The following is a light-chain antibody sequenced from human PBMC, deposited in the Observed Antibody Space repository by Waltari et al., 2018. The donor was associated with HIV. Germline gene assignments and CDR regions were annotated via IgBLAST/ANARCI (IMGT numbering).Light chain of an antibody. CDR3: QAWDSNLGV. J-gene: IGLJ3*02. CDR2: RNN. CDR1: SSNIGSNF. Sequence: QSVLTQPPSASGTPGQRVTISCSGSSSNIGSNFVYWYQQLPGTAPKLLIYRNNQRPSGVPGRFSGSNSRNTATLTISGTQAMDEADYYCQAWDSNLGVFGGGTKLTVL. V-gene: IGLV1-47*01.